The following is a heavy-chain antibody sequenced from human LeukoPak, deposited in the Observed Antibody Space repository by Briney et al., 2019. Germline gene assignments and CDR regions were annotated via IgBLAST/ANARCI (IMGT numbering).Heavy chain of an antibody. V-gene: IGHV1-18*01. CDR1: GYKFTSYG. CDR2: ISGYKGNT. J-gene: IGHJ6*03. Sequence: ASVKVSCKASGYKFTSYGVSWVRQAPGQGLEWMGWISGYKGNTNFAQKFQGRVTMTTDTSTSTAYMELRSLRSDDTAVYYCARDRRGVDGSGSYYYYMDVWGKGTTATVSS. D-gene: IGHD3-10*01. CDR3: ARDRRGVDGSGSYYYYMDV.